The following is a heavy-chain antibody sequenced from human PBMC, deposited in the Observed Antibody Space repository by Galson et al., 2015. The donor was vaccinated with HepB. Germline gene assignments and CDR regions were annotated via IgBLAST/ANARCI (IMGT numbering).Heavy chain of an antibody. CDR3: AKDLDGSSWTIDY. V-gene: IGHV3-23*01. CDR2: ISGSGGST. D-gene: IGHD6-13*01. CDR1: GFTFSSYA. Sequence: SLRLSCAASGFTFSSYAMSWVRQAPGKGLEWVSAISGSGGSTYYADSVKGRFTISRDNSKNTLYLQMNSLRAEDTAVYYCAKDLDGSSWTIDYWGQGTLVTVSS. J-gene: IGHJ4*02.